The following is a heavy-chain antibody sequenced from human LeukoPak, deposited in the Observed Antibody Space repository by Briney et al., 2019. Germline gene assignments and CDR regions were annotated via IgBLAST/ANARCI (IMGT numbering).Heavy chain of an antibody. V-gene: IGHV4-59*01. CDR3: ASSHSGTYELGY. CDR2: IYYSGST. CDR1: GGSISSYY. Sequence: SETLSLTCTVSGGSISSYYWSWIRQPPGKGLEWIGYIYYSGSTNYNPSLKSRVAISLDTSKNQFSLKLSSVTAADTAVYYCASSHSGTYELGYWGRGTLVTVSS. D-gene: IGHD1-26*01. J-gene: IGHJ4*02.